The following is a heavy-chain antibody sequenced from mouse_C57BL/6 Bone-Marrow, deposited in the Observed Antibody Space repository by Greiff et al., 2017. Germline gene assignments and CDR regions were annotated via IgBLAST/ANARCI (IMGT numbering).Heavy chain of an antibody. V-gene: IGHV1-26*01. D-gene: IGHD2-4*01. Sequence: EVQLQQSGPELVKPGASVKISCKASGYTFTDYYMNWVKQSHGKSLEWIGDINPNNGGTSYNQKFKGKATLTVDKSSSTAYMELRSLTSEDSAVYYCARSVDYDPFYYYAMDYWGQGTSVTVSS. CDR1: GYTFTDYY. CDR3: ARSVDYDPFYYYAMDY. J-gene: IGHJ4*01. CDR2: INPNNGGT.